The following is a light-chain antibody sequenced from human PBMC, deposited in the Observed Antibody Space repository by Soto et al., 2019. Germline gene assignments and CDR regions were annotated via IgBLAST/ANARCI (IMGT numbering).Light chain of an antibody. Sequence: QSVLTQPASVSASPGQSITISCTGTSTDIGGFDSVSWYQQHPGKAPKLMIYDVTDRPSGVSNRFSGSKSGDTASLTISGLQDEDEADYYCSSYTTSSTLVFGGGTKVTVL. CDR3: SSYTTSSTLV. J-gene: IGLJ2*01. V-gene: IGLV2-14*01. CDR1: STDIGGFDS. CDR2: DVT.